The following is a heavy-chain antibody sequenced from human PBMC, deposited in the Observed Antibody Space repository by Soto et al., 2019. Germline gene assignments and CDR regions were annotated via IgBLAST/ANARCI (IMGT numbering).Heavy chain of an antibody. CDR1: GGTFSSYT. Sequence: ASVKVSCKASGGTFSSYTISWVRQAPGQGLEWMGRIIPILGIANYAQKFQGRVTITADKSTSTAYMELSSLRSEDTAVYYCARDHSERTVRGVNYYYYMDVWGKGTTVTVSS. CDR3: ARDHSERTVRGVNYYYYMDV. D-gene: IGHD3-10*01. CDR2: IIPILGIA. J-gene: IGHJ6*03. V-gene: IGHV1-69*04.